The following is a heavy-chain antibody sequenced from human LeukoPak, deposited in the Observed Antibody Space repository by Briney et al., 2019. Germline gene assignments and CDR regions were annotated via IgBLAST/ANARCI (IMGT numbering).Heavy chain of an antibody. J-gene: IGHJ4*02. CDR3: ARLYTMVRGG. Sequence: SGTLSLTCAVSGGSISSSNWWSWVRQPPGKGLEWIGSIYYSGSTYYNPSLKSRVTISVDTSKNQFSLKLSSVTAADTAVYYCARLYTMVRGGWGQGTLVTVSS. V-gene: IGHV4-4*02. CDR2: IYYSGST. D-gene: IGHD3-10*01. CDR1: GGSISSSNW.